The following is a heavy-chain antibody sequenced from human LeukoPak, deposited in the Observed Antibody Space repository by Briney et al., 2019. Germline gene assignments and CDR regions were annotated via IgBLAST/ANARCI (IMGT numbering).Heavy chain of an antibody. V-gene: IGHV4-59*01. D-gene: IGHD3-10*01. CDR2: IYYSGST. CDR3: ARDGGFGELVT. J-gene: IGHJ4*02. Sequence: PSETLSLTCTVSGGSISSYCWNWIRQPPGKGLEWIGYIYYSGSTKYNPSLKSRVTTSVDTSKNQFSLNLTSVTAADTAVYYCARDGGFGELVTWGQGTLVTVSS. CDR1: GGSISSYC.